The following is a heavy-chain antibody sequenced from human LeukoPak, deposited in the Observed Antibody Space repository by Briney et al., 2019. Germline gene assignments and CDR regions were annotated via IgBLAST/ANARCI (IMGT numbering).Heavy chain of an antibody. V-gene: IGHV3-23*01. Sequence: GGSLRLSCAASGFTFSSYSMSWVRQAPGKGLEWVSGISGSGGSTDYADSVKGRFPISRDNSKNTLYLQMNRLRAEDTAVYYCSKDLGRDGYIYWGQGSLVTVSS. CDR1: GFTFSSYS. CDR2: ISGSGGST. D-gene: IGHD5-24*01. CDR3: SKDLGRDGYIY. J-gene: IGHJ4*02.